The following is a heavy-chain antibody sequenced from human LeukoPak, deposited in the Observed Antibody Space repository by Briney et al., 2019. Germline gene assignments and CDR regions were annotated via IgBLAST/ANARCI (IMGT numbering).Heavy chain of an antibody. D-gene: IGHD2-2*01. CDR2: FDPEDGET. V-gene: IGHV1-24*01. CDR3: ATGYCSSTSCYQWFDY. Sequence: VASVKVSCKVSGYTLTELSMHWVRQAPGKGLEWMGGFDPEDGETIYAQKFQGRVTITEDTSTHKAYMELSRLRSEDTAVYYCATGYCSSTSCYQWFDYWGEGPLVTVSS. CDR1: GYTLTELS. J-gene: IGHJ4*02.